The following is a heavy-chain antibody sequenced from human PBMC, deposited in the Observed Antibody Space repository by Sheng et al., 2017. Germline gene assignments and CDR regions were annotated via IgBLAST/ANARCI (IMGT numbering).Heavy chain of an antibody. CDR2: ISSSGSTK. D-gene: IGHD6-13*01. J-gene: IGHJ4*02. V-gene: IGHV3-48*03. Sequence: EVQMVESGGALVQPGGSLRLSCVVSGFTFRNYEMNWVRQAPGKRLEWVSYISSSGSTKYYVDSVKGRFTISRDDAKNSVYLQMNSLRAEDTGVYYCATLAAAAGNSHINHWGQGTLVTVSS. CDR1: GFTFRNYE. CDR3: ATLAAAAGNSHINH.